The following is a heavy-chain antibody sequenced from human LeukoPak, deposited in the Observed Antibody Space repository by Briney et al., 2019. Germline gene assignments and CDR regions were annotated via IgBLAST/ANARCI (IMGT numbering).Heavy chain of an antibody. CDR1: GFTFDDYG. CDR2: INWNGGST. J-gene: IGHJ4*02. D-gene: IGHD6-6*01. Sequence: GGSLRLSCAASGFTFDDYGMSWVRQAPGKGLEWVSGINWNGGSTGYVDSVKGRFTISRDNAKNSLYLQMNSLRAEDTAVYYCARDAGAARRRKYDYWGQGTLVTVSS. V-gene: IGHV3-20*04. CDR3: ARDAGAARRRKYDY.